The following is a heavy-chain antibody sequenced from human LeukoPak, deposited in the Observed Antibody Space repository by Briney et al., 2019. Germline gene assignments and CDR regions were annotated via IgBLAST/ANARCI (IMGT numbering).Heavy chain of an antibody. Sequence: GGSLRLSCAASGFTFSNYGMHWVRQAPGKGLEWVALIQDDGSNKYYADSVKGRFTFSRDNSKNTLYLQMNSLRAEDTGVYYCAKDLGTNYYYYMDVWGKGTTVTVSS. CDR2: IQDDGSNK. D-gene: IGHD1-26*01. J-gene: IGHJ6*03. CDR3: AKDLGTNYYYYMDV. CDR1: GFTFSNYG. V-gene: IGHV3-30*02.